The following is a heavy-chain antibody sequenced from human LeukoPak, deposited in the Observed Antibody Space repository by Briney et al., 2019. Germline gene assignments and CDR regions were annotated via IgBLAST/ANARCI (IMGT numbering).Heavy chain of an antibody. D-gene: IGHD2-15*01. CDR2: IYSSGIT. V-gene: IGHV4-4*07. CDR1: GVSVSNYY. J-gene: IGHJ4*02. CDR3: ATEGPLIWRPPHFES. Sequence: SETLSLTCTVSGVSVSNYYWAWVRQPAGKGPEWIGRIYSSGITNYNPSLRSRVSVSLDTSKNQFSLKLNSVTAADTAVYYWATEGPLIWRPPHFESWGQGTLVIVSS.